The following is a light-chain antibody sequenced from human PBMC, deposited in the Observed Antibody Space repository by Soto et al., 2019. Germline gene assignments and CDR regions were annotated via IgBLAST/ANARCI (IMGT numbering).Light chain of an antibody. CDR2: AAS. V-gene: IGKV1-6*01. J-gene: IGKJ1*01. CDR3: LQDYNYPWT. CDR1: KGIRND. Sequence: AIQMTQSPSSLSASVGDRVTITCRASKGIRNDLVWYQQKPGKAPKLLIYAASSLQSGVPSRFSGSGSGTDFTLTISSLQHEDFATYYCLQDYNYPWTFGQGTKVEIK.